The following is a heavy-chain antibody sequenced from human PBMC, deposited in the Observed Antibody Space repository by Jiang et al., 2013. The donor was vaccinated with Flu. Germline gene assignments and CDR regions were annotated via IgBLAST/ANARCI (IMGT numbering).Heavy chain of an antibody. CDR1: GYTFTNYW. J-gene: IGHJ6*03. CDR2: IYPGDSDT. V-gene: IGHV5-51*01. CDR3: ARTVQYCINGVCFKSYYMDV. D-gene: IGHD2-8*01. Sequence: SCKASGYTFTNYWIGWVRQMPGKGLEWMGIIYPGDSDTRYSPSFQGQVTISADKSISTAYLQWSSLKASDTAMYYCARTVQYCINGVCFKSYYMDVWGKGTTVTVSS.